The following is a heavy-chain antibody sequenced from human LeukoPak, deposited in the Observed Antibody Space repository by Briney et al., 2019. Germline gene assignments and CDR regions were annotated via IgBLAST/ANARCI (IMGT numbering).Heavy chain of an antibody. CDR2: ISSGSSYI. CDR3: ATDPWQGRGLLDY. V-gene: IGHV3-21*01. J-gene: IGHJ4*02. D-gene: IGHD3-10*01. Sequence: PGGSLRLSCAASGFAFSTYSMNWVRQAPGKGLEWVSSISSGSSYIYYTDSVKGRFTISRDNAKNSLYLQMNSLRAEDTAVYYCATDPWQGRGLLDYWGQGTLVTVSS. CDR1: GFAFSTYS.